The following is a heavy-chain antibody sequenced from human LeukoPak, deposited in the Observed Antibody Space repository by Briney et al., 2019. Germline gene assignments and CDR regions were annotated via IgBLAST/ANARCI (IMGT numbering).Heavy chain of an antibody. Sequence: SETLSLTCTVSGGPVSGGSYYWSWIRQPPGKGLEWIGYIYYSGSTNYNPSLKSRVTISVDTSKNQFSLKLSSVTAADTAVYYCARLRGYSYVIDYWGQGTLVTVSS. J-gene: IGHJ4*02. CDR2: IYYSGST. CDR3: ARLRGYSYVIDY. D-gene: IGHD5-18*01. CDR1: GGPVSGGSYY. V-gene: IGHV4-61*01.